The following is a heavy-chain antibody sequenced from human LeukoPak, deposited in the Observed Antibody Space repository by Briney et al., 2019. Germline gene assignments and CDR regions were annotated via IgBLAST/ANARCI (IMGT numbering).Heavy chain of an antibody. D-gene: IGHD3-22*01. Sequence: SGGSLRLSCAASGFTFSSYAMSWAHQAPGKVLEWVSAISGSGGSTYYADSVKGRFTISRDNSKNTLYLQMNSLRAEDTAVYYCAGQGYYYDSSGYYNLDYWGQGTLVTVSS. CDR3: AGQGYYYDSSGYYNLDY. J-gene: IGHJ4*02. CDR2: ISGSGGST. V-gene: IGHV3-23*01. CDR1: GFTFSSYA.